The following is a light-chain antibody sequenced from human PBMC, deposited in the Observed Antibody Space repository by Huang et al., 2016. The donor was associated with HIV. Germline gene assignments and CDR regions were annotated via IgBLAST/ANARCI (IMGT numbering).Light chain of an antibody. CDR2: AAT. CDR1: QSIISY. CDR3: QQTYITPLT. Sequence: DIQMTKSPSSLSASVGDRVTITCRASQSIISYLNWYQQKPGTAPKVLIYAATSLQSGVPSRFSGSGAGTDFTLTINNRQPEDSATYYCQQTYITPLTFGQGTKLEIK. J-gene: IGKJ2*01. V-gene: IGKV1-39*01.